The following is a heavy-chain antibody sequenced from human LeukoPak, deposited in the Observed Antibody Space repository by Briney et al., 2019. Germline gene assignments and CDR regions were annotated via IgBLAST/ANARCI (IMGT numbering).Heavy chain of an antibody. Sequence: SGPTLVSPTQTLTLTCTFSGFSLSTSGMCVSWIRQPPGKALEWLARIDWDDDKYYSTSLKTRLTISKDTSKNQVVLTMTNMDPVDTATYYCARIRSYDFWSGYYFFDYWGQGTLVTVSS. CDR3: ARIRSYDFWSGYYFFDY. D-gene: IGHD3-3*01. V-gene: IGHV2-70*11. CDR2: IDWDDDK. J-gene: IGHJ4*02. CDR1: GFSLSTSGMC.